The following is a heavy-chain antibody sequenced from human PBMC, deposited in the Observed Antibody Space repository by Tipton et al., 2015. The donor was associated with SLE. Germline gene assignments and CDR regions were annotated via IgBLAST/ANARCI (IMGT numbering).Heavy chain of an antibody. CDR1: GFSIITDFS. D-gene: IGHD3-9*01. CDR3: AKDAHYNWLISGNWFDP. J-gene: IGHJ5*02. Sequence: GLVKPSETLSLTCTVSGFSIITDFSWGWIRQPPGEGLEWIGSLSHSGSTYYNPSLESRVTMSIDTSKNEFSLKLRSVTAADTAIYYCAKDAHYNWLISGNWFDPWGQGSLVTVSS. CDR2: LSHSGST. V-gene: IGHV4-38-2*02.